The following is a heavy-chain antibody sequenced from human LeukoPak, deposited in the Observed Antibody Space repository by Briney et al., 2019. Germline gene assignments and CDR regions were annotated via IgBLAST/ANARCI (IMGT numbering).Heavy chain of an antibody. CDR2: INTSGGST. J-gene: IGHJ5*02. D-gene: IGHD4-23*01. CDR1: GYTFTSYY. Sequence: ASVKVSCKASGYTFTSYYMHWVRQAPGQGLEWMGTINTSGGSTTYAQKFQGRVSMTRDTSTSTVHLEVSSLRSEDTAVYYCARSQGGNTLWFDPWGQGTLVTVSS. CDR3: ARSQGGNTLWFDP. V-gene: IGHV1-46*01.